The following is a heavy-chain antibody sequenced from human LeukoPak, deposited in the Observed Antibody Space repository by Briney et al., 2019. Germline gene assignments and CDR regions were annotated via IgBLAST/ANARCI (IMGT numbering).Heavy chain of an antibody. CDR2: ISSSGSTI. CDR3: ARDSLDTAMVYYYGMDV. V-gene: IGHV3-48*03. D-gene: IGHD5-18*01. J-gene: IGHJ6*02. CDR1: GFTFSSYE. Sequence: GGSLRLSCAASGFTFSSYEMNWVRQAPGKGLEWVSYISSSGSTIYYADSVKGRFTISRDNAKNSLYLQVNSLRAEDTAVYYCARDSLDTAMVYYYGMDVWGQGTTVTVSS.